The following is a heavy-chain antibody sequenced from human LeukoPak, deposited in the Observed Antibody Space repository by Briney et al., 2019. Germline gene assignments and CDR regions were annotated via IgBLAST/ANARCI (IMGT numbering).Heavy chain of an antibody. Sequence: GGSLRLSCAASGFTVSKNYMSWVRQAPGKGLEWVSVIYSGGSTYYAGSVKGRFTISRDNSKNTVFLQMNSLRAEDTAVYYCARQRLDAFDIWGQGTMVTVSS. V-gene: IGHV3-66*04. CDR1: GFTVSKNY. CDR3: ARQRLDAFDI. J-gene: IGHJ3*02. CDR2: IYSGGST.